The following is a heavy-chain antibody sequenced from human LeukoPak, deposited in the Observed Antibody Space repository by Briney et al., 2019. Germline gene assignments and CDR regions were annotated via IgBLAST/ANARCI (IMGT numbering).Heavy chain of an antibody. CDR3: AREGPVVTFDY. J-gene: IGHJ4*02. D-gene: IGHD4-23*01. CDR1: GFTFSSYS. CDR2: ISSSSSYI. Sequence: GGSLRLSCAASGFTFSSYSMNWVRQAPGKGLEWVSSISSSSSYIYYADSVKGRFTISRDNAKNSLYLQMNSLSAEDTAVYYCAREGPVVTFDYWGQGTLVTVSS. V-gene: IGHV3-21*01.